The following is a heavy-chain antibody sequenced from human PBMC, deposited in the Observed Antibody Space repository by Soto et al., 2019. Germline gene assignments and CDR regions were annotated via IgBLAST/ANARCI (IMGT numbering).Heavy chain of an antibody. V-gene: IGHV5-51*01. Sequence: GESLKISCKGSGYFFRSYWIGWVRQMPGKGLEWMGSIYPDDSETRYSPSFQGQVTISVDKSISTAYLQWSSLRASDTAVYFCAREEYAMDVWGQGTTVTVSS. CDR3: AREEYAMDV. J-gene: IGHJ6*02. CDR1: GYFFRSYW. CDR2: IYPDDSET.